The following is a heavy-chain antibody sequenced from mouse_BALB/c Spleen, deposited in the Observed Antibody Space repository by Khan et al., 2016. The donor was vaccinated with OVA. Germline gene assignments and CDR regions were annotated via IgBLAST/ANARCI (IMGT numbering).Heavy chain of an antibody. Sequence: EVELVESGGGLVQPGGSLRLSCATSGFTFTDYYMNWVRQPPGKALEWLGFIRKKASGYTTEYSPSMKGRFTISRDNSQSILYLQMNTLRAEDSATYYCARVDYGYGFAYWGQGTLVTVSA. CDR2: IRKKASGYTT. V-gene: IGHV7-3*02. CDR1: GFTFTDYY. CDR3: ARVDYGYGFAY. J-gene: IGHJ3*01. D-gene: IGHD1-2*01.